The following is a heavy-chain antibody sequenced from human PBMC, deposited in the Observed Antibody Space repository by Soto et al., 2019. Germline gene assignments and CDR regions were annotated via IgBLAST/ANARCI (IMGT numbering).Heavy chain of an antibody. J-gene: IGHJ5*02. CDR1: GGTFSSYA. D-gene: IGHD4-17*01. V-gene: IGHV1-69*01. CDR3: ARDCYGDYSGWLDP. CDR2: IIPIFGTA. Sequence: QVQLVQSGAAVKKPGSSVKVSCTASGGTFSSYAISWVRQAPGQGLEWMGGIIPIFGTANYVLKFQGRVTMTADQSTSTAYMELSSLRSEDTVVYDCARDCYGDYSGWLDPWVQGTLVTVSS.